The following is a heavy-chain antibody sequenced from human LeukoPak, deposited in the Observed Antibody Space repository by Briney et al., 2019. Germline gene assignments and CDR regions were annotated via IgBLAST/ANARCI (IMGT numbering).Heavy chain of an antibody. Sequence: GGSLRLSCAASGFTFSTYSMNWVRQAPGKGLEWVSYISSKSTTIYYADSVKGRFTISRDNAENSLYLQMNSLRDEDTAVYYCAREIQRLIDYWGQGTLVTVSS. V-gene: IGHV3-48*02. CDR3: AREIQRLIDY. CDR1: GFTFSTYS. CDR2: ISSKSTTI. D-gene: IGHD6-25*01. J-gene: IGHJ4*02.